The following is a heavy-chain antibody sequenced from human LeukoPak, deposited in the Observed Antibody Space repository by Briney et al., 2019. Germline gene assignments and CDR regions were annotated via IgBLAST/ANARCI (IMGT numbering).Heavy chain of an antibody. CDR3: ARELPDGGQAEVVDY. Sequence: SQTLSLTCAVSGGSFSSGGYSRSWIRQPPGKGLEWIGYIFHSGITLYNPSLKSRVTISVDRSKNQFSLKLSSVTAADTAVYYCARELPDGGQAEVVDYWGQGTLVTVSS. CDR2: IFHSGIT. V-gene: IGHV4-30-2*01. D-gene: IGHD3-10*01. J-gene: IGHJ4*02. CDR1: GGSFSSGGYS.